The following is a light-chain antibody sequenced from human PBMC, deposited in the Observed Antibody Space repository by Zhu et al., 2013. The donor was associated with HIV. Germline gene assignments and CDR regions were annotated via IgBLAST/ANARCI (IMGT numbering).Light chain of an antibody. Sequence: DIQMTQSPSSLSASIGDRVTITCRASQGIGNYLAWYQQKPGKVPKLLIYGASTLQSGVPSRFSGSGSGTDFTLTISSLQPEDVATYYCQQSYSTPLTFGGGTKVEIK. CDR3: QQSYSTPLT. CDR1: QGIGNY. CDR2: GAS. V-gene: IGKV1-27*01. J-gene: IGKJ4*01.